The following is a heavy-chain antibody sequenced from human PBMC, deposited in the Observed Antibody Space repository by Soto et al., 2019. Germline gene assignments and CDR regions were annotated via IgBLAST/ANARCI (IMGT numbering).Heavy chain of an antibody. Sequence: QVQLQQWGAGLLKPSETLSLTCAVYGGSFSGYYWSWIRQPPGKGLEWIGEINHSGSTNYNPSLKSRVTISVDTSKNQFSLKLSSVTAADTAVYYCARGVRYIWGSYRRHFDYWGQGTLVTVSS. CDR3: ARGVRYIWGSYRRHFDY. D-gene: IGHD3-16*02. V-gene: IGHV4-34*01. CDR1: GGSFSGYY. CDR2: INHSGST. J-gene: IGHJ4*02.